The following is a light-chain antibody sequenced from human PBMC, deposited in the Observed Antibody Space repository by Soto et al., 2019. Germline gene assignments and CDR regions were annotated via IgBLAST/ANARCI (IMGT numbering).Light chain of an antibody. V-gene: IGKV3-11*01. CDR2: DAS. CDR1: QSVTTY. Sequence: EVVLTQSPGPLSFSPGESATLSCRASQSVTTYLAWYQQKPGQAPRLLIYDASTRANGIPARFRGSGSGTDFTLTIGSLVPEDCAVYYCQQLSNWPPSITFGQGTRLEIK. J-gene: IGKJ5*01. CDR3: QQLSNWPPSIT.